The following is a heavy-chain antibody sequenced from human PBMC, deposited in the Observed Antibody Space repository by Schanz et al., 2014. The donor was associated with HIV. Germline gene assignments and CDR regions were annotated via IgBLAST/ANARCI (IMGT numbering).Heavy chain of an antibody. J-gene: IGHJ6*02. CDR1: GFNVSVNY. V-gene: IGHV3-53*02. D-gene: IGHD3-10*01. Sequence: EVQLVETGGGLLQPGGSLRLSCAASGFNVSVNYMTWVRQAPGKGLEWVSVIYSGGNTYYADSVKGRFTISRDNSKNMLYLQMNSLRAEDTAVYYCASRTYYYASERYFLGDGMDVWGQGTTVTVSS. CDR2: IYSGGNT. CDR3: ASRTYYYASERYFLGDGMDV.